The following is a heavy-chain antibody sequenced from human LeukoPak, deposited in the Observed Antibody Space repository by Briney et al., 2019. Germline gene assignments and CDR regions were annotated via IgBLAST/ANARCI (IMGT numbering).Heavy chain of an antibody. D-gene: IGHD6-19*01. Sequence: SETLSLTCTVSGGSITTYQWTWIRQPAGKGLEWIGLIYTSGNTNYNPSLKSRVTLSVDTSKNQFFLKLSSVTAADTAVYYCARDQHSSGWYGYFDLWGRGTLVTVSS. J-gene: IGHJ2*01. CDR3: ARDQHSSGWYGYFDL. V-gene: IGHV4-4*07. CDR2: IYTSGNT. CDR1: GGSITTYQ.